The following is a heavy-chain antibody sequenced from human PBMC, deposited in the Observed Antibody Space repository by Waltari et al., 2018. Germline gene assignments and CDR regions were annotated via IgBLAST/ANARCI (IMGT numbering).Heavy chain of an antibody. D-gene: IGHD6-6*01. CDR1: GFTFSSYS. CDR2: ISSSSSYI. J-gene: IGHJ4*02. CDR3: ASTLIIAAPTHLVDY. Sequence: EVQLVESGGGLVKPGGSLRLSCAASGFTFSSYSMNWVRQAPGKGLEWVSSISSSSSYIYYADSVKGRFTISRDNAKNSLYLQMNSLRAEDTAVYYCASTLIIAAPTHLVDYWGQGTLVTVSS. V-gene: IGHV3-21*01.